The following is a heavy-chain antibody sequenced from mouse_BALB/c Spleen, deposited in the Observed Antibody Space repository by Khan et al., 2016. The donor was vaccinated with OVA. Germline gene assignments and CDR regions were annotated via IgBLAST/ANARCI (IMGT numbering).Heavy chain of an antibody. CDR2: IIPGSGGS. J-gene: IGHJ2*01. Sequence: QVRLQQSGTELVRPGTSVKVSCKASGYAFTNYLIEWVKQRPGQGLEWIGVIIPGSGGSNYNEKFKGKATLTADNSSTTAYMQLNSLTSDDAAVYFCARGQLVLRFDDWGQGTTLTVSS. V-gene: IGHV1-54*01. CDR1: GYAFTNYL. D-gene: IGHD3-2*01. CDR3: ARGQLVLRFDD.